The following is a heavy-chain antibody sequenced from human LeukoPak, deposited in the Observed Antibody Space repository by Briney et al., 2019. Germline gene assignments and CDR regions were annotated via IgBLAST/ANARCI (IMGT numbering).Heavy chain of an antibody. Sequence: SETLSLTCAVYGGSFSGYYWSWIRQPPGKGLEWIGETNHSGSTNYNPSLKSRVTISVDTSKNQFSLKLSSVTAADTAVYYCARGDYYDSSVPGYWGQGTLVTVSS. V-gene: IGHV4-34*01. CDR2: TNHSGST. CDR3: ARGDYYDSSVPGY. J-gene: IGHJ4*02. CDR1: GGSFSGYY. D-gene: IGHD3-22*01.